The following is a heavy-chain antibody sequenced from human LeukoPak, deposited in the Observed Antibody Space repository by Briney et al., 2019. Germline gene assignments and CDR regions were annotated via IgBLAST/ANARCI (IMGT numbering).Heavy chain of an antibody. D-gene: IGHD6-19*01. CDR1: GFTFSSYW. CDR2: IKQDGSEK. V-gene: IGHV3-7*01. CDR3: ARGIAVAGKATHYFDY. J-gene: IGHJ4*02. Sequence: GGSLRLSCAASGFTFSSYWISWVRQAPGKGLEWVANIKQDGSEKYYVDSVKGRFTISRDNAKNSLYLQMNSLRAEDTAVYYCARGIAVAGKATHYFDYWGQGTLVTVSS.